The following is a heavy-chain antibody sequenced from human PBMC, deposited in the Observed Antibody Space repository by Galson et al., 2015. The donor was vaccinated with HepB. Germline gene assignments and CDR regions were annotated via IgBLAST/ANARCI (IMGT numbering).Heavy chain of an antibody. D-gene: IGHD3-10*01. J-gene: IGHJ4*02. V-gene: IGHV6-1*01. CDR2: TYYKSKYYN. Sequence: CAISGDSVSSTSATWNWIRQSPSRGLEWLGRTYYKSKYYNDYAVSVRSRITINPDTSKNQFSLQLSSVTPEDTTVYYCARDGGYYGSGSLDYWGQGTLVTVSS. CDR1: GDSVSSTSAT. CDR3: ARDGGYYGSGSLDY.